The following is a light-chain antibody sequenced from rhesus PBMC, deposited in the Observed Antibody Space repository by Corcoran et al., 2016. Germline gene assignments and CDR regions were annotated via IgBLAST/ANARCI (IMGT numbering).Light chain of an antibody. J-gene: IGKJ4*01. V-gene: IGKV2-60*01. CDR3: MQALQTPLT. Sequence: DIVMTQTPLSLPVTLGEPASISCRSCLVLLSINGYNYLTWYLQKPGQSPQLLIYYGSNRDSWVTDRLSGSWSGADFTLKIRRVDAAAGGGYDGMQALQTPLTFGGGTKVEIK. CDR1: LVLLSINGYNY. CDR2: YGS.